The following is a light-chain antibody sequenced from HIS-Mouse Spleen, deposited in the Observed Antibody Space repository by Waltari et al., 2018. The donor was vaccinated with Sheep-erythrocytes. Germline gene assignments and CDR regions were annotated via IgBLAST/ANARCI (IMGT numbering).Light chain of an antibody. CDR3: SSYAGSYTVV. CDR2: EVS. CDR1: CSDVGGCNY. Sequence: QSALTQPPSASGSPVQSVTIPCTGTCSDVGGCNYVSWYQQHPGKAPKLMIYEVSKRPSGVPDRFSGSKSGNTASLTVSGLQAEDEADYYCSSYAGSYTVVFGGGTKLTVL. J-gene: IGLJ2*01. V-gene: IGLV2-8*01.